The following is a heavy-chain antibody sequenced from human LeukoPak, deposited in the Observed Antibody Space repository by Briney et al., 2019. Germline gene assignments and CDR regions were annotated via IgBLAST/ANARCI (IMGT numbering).Heavy chain of an antibody. CDR1: GFTFSSYA. D-gene: IGHD2-2*01. CDR2: ISGSGGRT. V-gene: IGHV3-23*01. CDR3: AKAGIVVVPAAMAYIDY. Sequence: GGSLRLSCAASGFTFSSYAMSWVRQAPGKGLEWVSAISGSGGRTYYADSVKGRFTISRDNSKNTLYLQMNSLRAEDTAVYYCAKAGIVVVPAAMAYIDYWGQGTLVTVSS. J-gene: IGHJ4*02.